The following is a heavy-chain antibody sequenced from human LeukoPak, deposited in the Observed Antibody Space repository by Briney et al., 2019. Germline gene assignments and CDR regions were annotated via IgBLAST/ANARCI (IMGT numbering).Heavy chain of an antibody. V-gene: IGHV3-30-3*01. Sequence: GGSLRLSCAASGFTFSSYAMHWVRQAPGKGLEWVAVISYDGNNKYYADSVKGRFTISRDNSKNTLYLQMNSLRAEDTAVYYCARDHRTRYSYTTYYFDYWGQGTLVTVSS. CDR1: GFTFSSYA. CDR2: ISYDGNNK. CDR3: ARDHRTRYSYTTYYFDY. J-gene: IGHJ4*02. D-gene: IGHD5-18*01.